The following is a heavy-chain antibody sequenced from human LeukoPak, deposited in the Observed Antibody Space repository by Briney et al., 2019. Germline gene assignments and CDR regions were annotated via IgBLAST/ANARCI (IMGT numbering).Heavy chain of an antibody. Sequence: SGGSLRLSCVASGFTFNDYAMYWVRQAPGKGLEWVSAISGSGGSTYYADSVKGRFTISRDNSKNTLYLQMNSLRAEDTAVYYCANQGCSSTSCHPRPLWGQGTLVTVSS. CDR3: ANQGCSSTSCHPRPL. CDR1: GFTFNDYA. D-gene: IGHD2-2*01. CDR2: ISGSGGST. V-gene: IGHV3-23*01. J-gene: IGHJ4*02.